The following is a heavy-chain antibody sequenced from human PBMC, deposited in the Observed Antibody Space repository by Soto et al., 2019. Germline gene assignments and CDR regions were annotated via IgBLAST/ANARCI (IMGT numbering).Heavy chain of an antibody. CDR1: GVVFSNYW. CDR2: IDQEGSGR. J-gene: IGHJ5*02. Sequence: PGGSLRLSCAASGVVFSNYWMSWVRRAPGKGLERLANIDQEGSGRYHADTVKGRFTISRDNAENSLYLQMTGLRVEDTAVYYCAAIDHGSESWGQGTLVTVSS. D-gene: IGHD2-2*02. V-gene: IGHV3-7*01. CDR3: AAIDHGSES.